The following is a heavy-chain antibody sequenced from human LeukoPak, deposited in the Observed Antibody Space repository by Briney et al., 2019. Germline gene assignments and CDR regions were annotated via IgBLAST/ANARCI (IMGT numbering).Heavy chain of an antibody. CDR2: ISSSGSTI. V-gene: IGHV3-48*03. D-gene: IGHD1-26*01. CDR1: GINFSDSE. CDR3: ARARAEGVNSGSYYRCYFDY. J-gene: IGHJ4*02. Sequence: HPGGSLRLSCAASGINFSDSEMNWVRQAPGKGLEWVSYISSSGSTIYYADSVKGRFTISRDNAKNSLYLQMNSLRAEDTAVYYCARARAEGVNSGSYYRCYFDYWGQGTLVTVSS.